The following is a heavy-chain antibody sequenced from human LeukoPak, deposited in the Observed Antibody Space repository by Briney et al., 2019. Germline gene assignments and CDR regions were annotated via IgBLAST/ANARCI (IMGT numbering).Heavy chain of an antibody. CDR2: IKQDGSER. Sequence: GGSLRLSCEASGFTFSSYWMTWVRQAPGKGLEWVANIKQDGSERDYVDSVKGRFTISRDNAKNSLYLQMNSLRAEDTAVYYCASGYFRDFWSGYPPSFDYWGQGTLVTVSS. CDR3: ASGYFRDFWSGYPPSFDY. J-gene: IGHJ4*02. CDR1: GFTFSSYW. V-gene: IGHV3-7*01. D-gene: IGHD3-3*01.